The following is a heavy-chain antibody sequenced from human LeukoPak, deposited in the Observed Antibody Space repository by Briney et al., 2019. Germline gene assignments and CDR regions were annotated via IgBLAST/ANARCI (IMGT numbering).Heavy chain of an antibody. CDR2: INPNSGGT. Sequence: GASVKVSCKASGYTFTGYYMHWARQAPGQGLEWMGWINPNSGGTNYAQKFQGRVTMTRDTSVSTAYMELSRLRSDDTAVYYCASSCSGGSCYSHFDYWGRGTLVTVSS. CDR1: GYTFTGYY. V-gene: IGHV1-2*02. CDR3: ASSCSGGSCYSHFDY. D-gene: IGHD2-15*01. J-gene: IGHJ4*02.